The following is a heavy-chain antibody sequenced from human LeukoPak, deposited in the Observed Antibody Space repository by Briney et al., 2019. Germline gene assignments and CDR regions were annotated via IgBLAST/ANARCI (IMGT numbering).Heavy chain of an antibody. CDR2: IYYSGNT. J-gene: IGHJ4*02. V-gene: IGHV4-31*03. Sequence: PSETLSLTCTVSGCSISSCGYYWSWIPQHPGKGLEWIGYIYYSGNTYYNPSLKSRVTISVDTSKNQFSLKLSSVTAADTAVYYCARDRSGYYDSSGLDYWGQGTLVTVSS. CDR1: GCSISSCGYY. CDR3: ARDRSGYYDSSGLDY. D-gene: IGHD3-22*01.